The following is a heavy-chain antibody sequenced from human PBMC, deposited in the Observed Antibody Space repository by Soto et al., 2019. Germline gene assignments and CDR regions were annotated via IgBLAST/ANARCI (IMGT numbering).Heavy chain of an antibody. CDR1: GFTYDDHG. V-gene: IGHV3-9*01. Sequence: EVQLVESGGGLVQPGRSLRLSRAASGFTYDDHGMHWVRQAPGKGLEWVSGISWNGGIIGYVDSVKGRFTISRDNAKKSLYLQMNSLRVEDTALYYCAKDMSSGWPKYFDYWGQGTLVTVSS. CDR3: AKDMSSGWPKYFDY. CDR2: ISWNGGII. D-gene: IGHD6-19*01. J-gene: IGHJ4*02.